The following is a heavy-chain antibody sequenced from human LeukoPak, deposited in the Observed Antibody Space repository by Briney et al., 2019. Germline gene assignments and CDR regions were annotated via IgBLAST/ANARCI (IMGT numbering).Heavy chain of an antibody. Sequence: GASVKVFCKASGGTFSSYAISWVRQAPGQGLEWMGWINPNSGGTNYAQKFQGRVTMTRDTSISTAYMELSRLRSDDTAVYYCARDLAAAGTDYYYYYMDVWGKGTTVTVSS. J-gene: IGHJ6*03. V-gene: IGHV1-2*02. D-gene: IGHD6-13*01. CDR1: GGTFSSYA. CDR3: ARDLAAAGTDYYYYYMDV. CDR2: INPNSGGT.